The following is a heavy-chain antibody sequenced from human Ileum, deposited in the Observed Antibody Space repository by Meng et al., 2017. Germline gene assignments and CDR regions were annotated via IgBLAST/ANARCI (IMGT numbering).Heavy chain of an antibody. V-gene: IGHV4-4*02. CDR1: GGSISISNW. Sequence: QVQLQESGPGLVKPSRTLPLTCAVSGGSISISNWWTWVRQPPGKGLEWIGEIYHTGGTNYNPSLKRRVTISVDKSKNQFSLEVTSVTAADTAVYYCARVRCASVSCYGDSYFDYWGQGILVTVSS. CDR3: ARVRCASVSCYGDSYFDY. J-gene: IGHJ4*02. CDR2: IYHTGGT. D-gene: IGHD2-15*01.